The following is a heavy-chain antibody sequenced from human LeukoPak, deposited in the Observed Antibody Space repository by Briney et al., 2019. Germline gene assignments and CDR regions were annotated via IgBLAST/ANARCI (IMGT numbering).Heavy chain of an antibody. CDR1: GFTFSSYA. CDR3: ARAAAGTSVDH. Sequence: PGGSLRLSCAASGFTFSSYAMHWVRQAPGKGLEWVAVISYDGSNKYYADSVKGRFTISRDNSKNTLYLQMNSLRAEDTAVYYCARAAAGTSVDHWGQGTLVTVSS. V-gene: IGHV3-30-3*01. J-gene: IGHJ4*02. D-gene: IGHD6-13*01. CDR2: ISYDGSNK.